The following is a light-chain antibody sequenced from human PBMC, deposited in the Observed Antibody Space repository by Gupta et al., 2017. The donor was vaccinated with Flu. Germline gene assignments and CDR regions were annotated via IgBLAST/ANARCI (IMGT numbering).Light chain of an antibody. J-gene: IGLJ1*01. CDR1: SSDIGRYKF. CDR3: VAYTSSTTLV. CDR2: HVS. Sequence: SITVSCTGSSSDIGRYKFVSWYQQHPGKVPKLIIYHVSNRPAGISSRFSGSKSANTASLTISGLQPEDEADYYCVAYTSSTTLVFGGGTKVTVL. V-gene: IGLV2-14*03.